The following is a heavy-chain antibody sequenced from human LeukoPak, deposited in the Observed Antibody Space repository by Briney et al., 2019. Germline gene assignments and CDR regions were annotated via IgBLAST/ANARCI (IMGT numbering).Heavy chain of an antibody. V-gene: IGHV3-48*01. CDR3: ASLPTYYGDYVDY. D-gene: IGHD4-17*01. CDR2: ISSSSSAI. J-gene: IGHJ4*02. Sequence: GGSLRLSCAASGFTFSSYSMNWVRQAPGKGLEWVSYISSSSSAIYYADSVKGRFTISRDNAKNSLYLQMNSLRAEDTAVYYCASLPTYYGDYVDYWGQGTLVTVSS. CDR1: GFTFSSYS.